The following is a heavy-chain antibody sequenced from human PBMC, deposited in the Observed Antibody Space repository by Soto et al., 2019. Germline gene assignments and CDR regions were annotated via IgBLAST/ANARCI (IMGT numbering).Heavy chain of an antibody. Sequence: EVQLLESGGGLIQPGGSLRLSCTTSGFTFSSYAMNWVRQAPGKGLEWVSAVSGSGGSTFYADSVKGRFTISRDNSKNTLYLQMNSLTPEDTAVYYCAKDPDSSWYPANYFDPWGQVTLVTVSS. CDR3: AKDPDSSWYPANYFDP. J-gene: IGHJ5*02. CDR1: GFTFSSYA. V-gene: IGHV3-23*01. CDR2: VSGSGGST. D-gene: IGHD6-13*01.